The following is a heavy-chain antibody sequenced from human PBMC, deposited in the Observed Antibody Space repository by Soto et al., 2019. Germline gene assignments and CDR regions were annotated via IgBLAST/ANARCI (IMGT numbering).Heavy chain of an antibody. V-gene: IGHV1-18*01. J-gene: IGHJ3*02. CDR3: ARSQLDYGGNEGDFDI. D-gene: IGHD4-17*01. CDR2: ISAYNGNT. CDR1: GYTFTSYG. Sequence: ASVKVSCKASGYTFTSYGISWVRQAPGQGLEWMGWISAYNGNTNYAQKLQGRVTMTTDTSTSTAYMELRSLRSDDTAVYYCARSQLDYGGNEGDFDIWGQGTMVTVSS.